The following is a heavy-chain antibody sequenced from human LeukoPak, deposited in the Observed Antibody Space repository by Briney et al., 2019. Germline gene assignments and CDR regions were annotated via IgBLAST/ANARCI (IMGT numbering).Heavy chain of an antibody. J-gene: IGHJ4*02. Sequence: PGGSLRLSCAASGFTFSDYYMSWVRQAPGKGLEWVSYISSSGSTIYYADSVKGRFTISRDNAKNSLYLQMNSLRAEDTAVYFCARRRYNWNAIDYWGQGTLVTVSS. V-gene: IGHV3-11*01. CDR2: ISSSGSTI. CDR3: ARRRYNWNAIDY. CDR1: GFTFSDYY. D-gene: IGHD1-20*01.